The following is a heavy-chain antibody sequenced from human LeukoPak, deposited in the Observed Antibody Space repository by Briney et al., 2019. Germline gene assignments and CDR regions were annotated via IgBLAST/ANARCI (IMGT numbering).Heavy chain of an antibody. CDR2: IYTSGST. CDR1: GGSISSGSYY. CDR3: ARDRALYNWNDAYWFDP. J-gene: IGHJ5*02. V-gene: IGHV4-61*02. Sequence: PSQTLSLACTVSGGSISSGSYYWSWIRQPAGKGLEWLGRIYTSGSTNYNPSLKSRVTMSVDTSKNQFSLKLSSVTAADTAVYYCARDRALYNWNDAYWFDPWGQGTLDTVSS. D-gene: IGHD1-1*01.